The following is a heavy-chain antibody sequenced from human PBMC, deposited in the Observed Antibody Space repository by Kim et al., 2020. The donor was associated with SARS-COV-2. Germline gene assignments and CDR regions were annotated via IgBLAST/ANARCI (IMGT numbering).Heavy chain of an antibody. CDR2: IWYDGSNK. CDR3: ARDGGRDGYNPQVL. J-gene: IGHJ4*02. D-gene: IGHD5-12*01. Sequence: GGSLRLSCAASGFTFSSYGMHWVRQAPGKRLEWVAVIWYDGSNKYYADSVKGRFTISRDNSKNTLYLQMNSLRAEDTAVYYCARDGGRDGYNPQVLWGQGTLVTVSS. CDR1: GFTFSSYG. V-gene: IGHV3-33*01.